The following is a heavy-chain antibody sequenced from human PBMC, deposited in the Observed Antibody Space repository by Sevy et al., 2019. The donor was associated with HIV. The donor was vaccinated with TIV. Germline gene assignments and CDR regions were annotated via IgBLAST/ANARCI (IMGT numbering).Heavy chain of an antibody. CDR1: GFTFSKYS. CDR3: AVDGCTKPHDY. V-gene: IGHV3-23*01. CDR2: LSFGCGEI. Sequence: GGSLRLSCAASGFTFSKYSMSWVRQPPGKGLEWVSTLSFGCGEINYADSVKGRFTISRDNSKSSVYLQMNNLRPEDTAVYYCAVDGCTKPHDYWGQGTLVTVSS. J-gene: IGHJ4*02. D-gene: IGHD2-8*01.